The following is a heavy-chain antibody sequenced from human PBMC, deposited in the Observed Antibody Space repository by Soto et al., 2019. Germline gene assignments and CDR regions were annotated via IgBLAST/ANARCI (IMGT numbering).Heavy chain of an antibody. V-gene: IGHV4-34*01. CDR3: ARGSIAAAGTPPLDY. CDR2: INHSGST. D-gene: IGHD6-13*01. J-gene: IGHJ4*02. CDR1: GGSFSGYY. Sequence: LSLTCAVYGGSFSGYYWSWIRQPPGKGLEWIGEINHSGSTNYNPSLKSRVTISVDTSKNQFSLKLSSVTAADTAVYYCARGSIAAAGTPPLDYWGQGTLVTVSS.